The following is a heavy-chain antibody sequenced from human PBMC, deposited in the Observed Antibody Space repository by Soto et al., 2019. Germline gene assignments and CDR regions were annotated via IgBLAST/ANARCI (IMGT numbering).Heavy chain of an antibody. V-gene: IGHV4-39*01. J-gene: IGHJ4*02. CDR3: ARSRIVMIVVVVPYFFDS. D-gene: IGHD3-22*01. Sequence: SETLSLTCSVSDDSINSDKYYWGWIRQPPGKGLEWIGSIYYRGNAYYNPSLQTRVTISLDKSKSQFSLKLNSVTAADTAVYYFARSRIVMIVVVVPYFFDSWGQGALVTVSS. CDR2: IYYRGNA. CDR1: DDSINSDKYY.